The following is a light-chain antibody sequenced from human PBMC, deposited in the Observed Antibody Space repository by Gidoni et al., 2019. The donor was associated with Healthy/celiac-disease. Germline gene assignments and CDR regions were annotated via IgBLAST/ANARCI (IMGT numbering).Light chain of an antibody. CDR2: AAC. CDR1: QGIRND. J-gene: IGKJ1*01. V-gene: IGKV1-6*01. Sequence: ATQLTQSPSSLSASVGDRVTIPCRASQGIRNDLGWYPQQPGKAPKLLIYAACSLQRGVASRFSGSGSGTDFNRTISSLQPEDCGMYYCLEDYNYPRTFXQXTKVEIK. CDR3: LEDYNYPRT.